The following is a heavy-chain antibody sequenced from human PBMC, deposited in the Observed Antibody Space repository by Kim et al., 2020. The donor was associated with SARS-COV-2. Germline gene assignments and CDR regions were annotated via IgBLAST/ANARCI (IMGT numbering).Heavy chain of an antibody. CDR3: ARREEFSGYDGDYYFYGMDV. D-gene: IGHD5-12*01. V-gene: IGHV4-39*01. CDR2: LYYNGGT. J-gene: IGHJ6*02. Sequence: SETLSHTCSVSGGSISVSNFFWVWFRQPPGKGLEWIASLYYNGGTYYNPSLKSRVTISGDTSKNQFSLTLSSVTAADTAVYYCARREEFSGYDGDYYFYGMDVWGQGTTVIVSS. CDR1: GGSISVSNFF.